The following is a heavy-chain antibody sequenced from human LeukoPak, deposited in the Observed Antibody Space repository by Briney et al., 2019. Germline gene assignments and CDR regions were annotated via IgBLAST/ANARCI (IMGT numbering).Heavy chain of an antibody. CDR3: AKDSGNSGWYVDN. CDR2: ISANAAGT. J-gene: IGHJ4*02. Sequence: GGSLRLSCAASGFTFSNYAMRWFRQAPGKGLEWVSSISANAAGTYYADSVKGRFTISRDNSKNTVYLQMNSLRGEDTAVYYCAKDSGNSGWYVDNWGQGTLVTVSS. V-gene: IGHV3-23*01. CDR1: GFTFSNYA. D-gene: IGHD6-19*01.